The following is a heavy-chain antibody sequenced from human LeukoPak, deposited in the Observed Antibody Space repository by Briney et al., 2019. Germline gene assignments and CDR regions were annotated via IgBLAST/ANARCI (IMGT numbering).Heavy chain of an antibody. CDR3: ARDSKYYASSAYYDAFDI. D-gene: IGHD3-22*01. CDR2: IDISGGST. CDR1: GFSFSSHA. V-gene: IGHV3-23*01. J-gene: IGHJ3*02. Sequence: PGGSLRLSCAASGFSFSSHAMCWVRQAPGKGLEWVSSIDISGGSTYYADSVQGRFTISRDNSKNTLYLQMNSLRAEDTALYYCARDSKYYASSAYYDAFDIWGQGTMVTVSS.